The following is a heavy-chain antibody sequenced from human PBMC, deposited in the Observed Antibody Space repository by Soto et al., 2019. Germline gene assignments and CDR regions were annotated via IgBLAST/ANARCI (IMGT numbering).Heavy chain of an antibody. D-gene: IGHD1-7*01. CDR2: IYPGDSDT. J-gene: IGHJ5*02. CDR3: ARQRSIVAHNWNYQFGP. CDR1: GYSFTSYW. Sequence: ESLKISCKGSGYSFTSYWIGWVRQMPGKGLEWMGIIYPGDSDTRYSPSFQGQVTSSADKSISTAYLQWSSRKATDTAMYYCARQRSIVAHNWNYQFGPWRQGTLVTVSS. V-gene: IGHV5-51*01.